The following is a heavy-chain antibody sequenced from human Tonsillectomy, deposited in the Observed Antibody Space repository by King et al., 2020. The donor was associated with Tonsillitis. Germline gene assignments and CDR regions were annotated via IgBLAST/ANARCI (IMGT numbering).Heavy chain of an antibody. CDR1: GFTFSHYA. D-gene: IGHD4-23*01. CDR3: ARGDFGGHSYFDS. CDR2: LPYVGSNK. V-gene: IGHV3-30*14. J-gene: IGHJ4*02. Sequence: VQLVESGGGVVQPGRSLRLSCTVSGFTFSHYALHWVRQAPGKWLEWLALLPYVGSNKPEADSVKGRFTISRDDSKNTVHLQLNSLRTEDTAVYYCARGDFGGHSYFDSWGQGTLVTVSS.